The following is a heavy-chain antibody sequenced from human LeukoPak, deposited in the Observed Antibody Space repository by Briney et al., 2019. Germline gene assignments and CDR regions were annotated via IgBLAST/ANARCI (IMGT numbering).Heavy chain of an antibody. V-gene: IGHV4-4*02. CDR1: GGSISSSNW. J-gene: IGHJ5*02. CDR2: IYHSGST. CDR3: ATTAADEDENWFDP. Sequence: PSGTLSLTCAVSGGSISSSNWWSWVRQPPGKGLEWIGEIYHSGSTNYNPSLKSRVTISVDKSKNQFSLKLSSVTAADTAVYYCATTAADEDENWFDPWGQGTLVTVSS. D-gene: IGHD6-13*01.